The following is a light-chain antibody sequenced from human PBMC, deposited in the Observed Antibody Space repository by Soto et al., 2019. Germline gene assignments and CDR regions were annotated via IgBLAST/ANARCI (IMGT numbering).Light chain of an antibody. Sequence: QSVLTQPPSASGSPGQSVAISCTGTSSDVGGYNYVSWYQQHPGKAPKLMIYEVNKRPSGVPDRFSGSKSGNTAPLTVSGLQAEDEADYYCSSYAGSSSVFGTGTKVTVL. CDR1: SSDVGGYNY. J-gene: IGLJ1*01. V-gene: IGLV2-8*01. CDR3: SSYAGSSSV. CDR2: EVN.